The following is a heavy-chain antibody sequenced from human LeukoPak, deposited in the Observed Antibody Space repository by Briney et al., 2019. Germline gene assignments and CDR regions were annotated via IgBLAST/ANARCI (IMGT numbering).Heavy chain of an antibody. J-gene: IGHJ4*02. Sequence: GGSLGLSCAASGFTFRNYVIHWVRQAPGKGLEWVAVISYDGSNKYYADSVKGRFTISRDNSKNTLYLQMNSLRAEDTAVYYCAKDYYDSSGYCDYWGQGTLVTVSS. CDR2: ISYDGSNK. V-gene: IGHV3-30*04. CDR3: AKDYYDSSGYCDY. D-gene: IGHD3-22*01. CDR1: GFTFRNYV.